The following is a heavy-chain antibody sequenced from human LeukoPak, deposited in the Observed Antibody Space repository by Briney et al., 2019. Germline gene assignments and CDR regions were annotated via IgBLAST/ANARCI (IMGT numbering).Heavy chain of an antibody. CDR3: ARVVLRYFDWLPQPHFDY. D-gene: IGHD3-9*01. V-gene: IGHV4-38-2*02. J-gene: IGHJ4*02. CDR2: IYHRGST. Sequence: SETLSLACTVSGYSISNGYYWGWIRQPPGKGLEWVGSIYHRGSTYYNPSLRSRVTISLDRSKKKFSLKLTSVTAADTAVYYCARVVLRYFDWLPQPHFDYWGQGTLVTVSS. CDR1: GYSISNGYY.